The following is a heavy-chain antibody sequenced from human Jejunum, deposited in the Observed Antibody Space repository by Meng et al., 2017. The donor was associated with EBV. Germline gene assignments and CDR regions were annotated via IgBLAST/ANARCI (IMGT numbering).Heavy chain of an antibody. D-gene: IGHD3-22*01. J-gene: IGHJ4*02. Sequence: QVERQGSGPRLAKPSVTLSLTCVVAGGSISDNDWWSWVRQPPGKGLEWLGEIYHGGGTNYNPSLESRVTISVDKSKNQFSLKLNSVTVADTAVYYCAGNGYYALEYWGPGILVTVSS. V-gene: IGHV4-4*02. CDR3: AGNGYYALEY. CDR1: GGSISDNDW. CDR2: IYHGGGT.